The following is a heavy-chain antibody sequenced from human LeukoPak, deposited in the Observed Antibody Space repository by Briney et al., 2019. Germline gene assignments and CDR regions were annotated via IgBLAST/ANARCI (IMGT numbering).Heavy chain of an antibody. CDR1: GYSFTSYW. J-gene: IGHJ1*01. CDR2: IYPGDSAT. V-gene: IGHV5-51*01. Sequence: GESLKISCKGSGYSFTSYWISWVRQMPGKGLEWMGIIYPGDSATKYSPSFQGQVTISADKSITTAYLQWSTLQTADTAMYYCASRVGAIQHWGQGTLVTVFS. D-gene: IGHD1-26*01. CDR3: ASRVGAIQH.